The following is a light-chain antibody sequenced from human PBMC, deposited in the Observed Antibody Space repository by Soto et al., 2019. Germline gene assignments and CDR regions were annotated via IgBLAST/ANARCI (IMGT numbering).Light chain of an antibody. CDR1: SSDVGGYNY. V-gene: IGLV2-14*01. CDR3: SSYTSSSTSFV. Sequence: ALTQPASVSGSPGQSITISCTGTSSDVGGYNYVSWYLHHPGQAPKLMIYEVDTRPSGVSDRFSGSKSGNTASLTISGLQAEDEADYYCSSYTSSSTSFVFGSGTKVTAL. J-gene: IGLJ1*01. CDR2: EVD.